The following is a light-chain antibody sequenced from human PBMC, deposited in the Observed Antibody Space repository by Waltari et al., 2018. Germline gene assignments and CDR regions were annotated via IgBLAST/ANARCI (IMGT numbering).Light chain of an antibody. V-gene: IGKV3-20*01. Sequence: EIVLMQSPSTLSLSPGERATLSCRASQTVSSNFFAWYQQKPGQAPRLLMYGASNRAAGIPDRFSGSGSGTDFTLTISRLEPEDFAVYYCQQYDSSPRTFGGGTKVQIK. J-gene: IGKJ4*01. CDR3: QQYDSSPRT. CDR2: GAS. CDR1: QTVSSNF.